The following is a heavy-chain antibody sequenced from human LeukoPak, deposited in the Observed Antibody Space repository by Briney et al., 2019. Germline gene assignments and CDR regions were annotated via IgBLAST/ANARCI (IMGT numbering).Heavy chain of an antibody. Sequence: ASVRVSCKTSGYTFSNFGINWVRQAPGQGLEWMGWISGNNDNPNYGQKFQGRFTVTTDSSTSTAYMELSRLRSDDTALYYCARASGRYSDAFDIWGQGTMVTVSS. CDR1: GYTFSNFG. CDR3: ARASGRYSDAFDI. CDR2: ISGNNDNP. D-gene: IGHD1-26*01. J-gene: IGHJ3*02. V-gene: IGHV1-18*01.